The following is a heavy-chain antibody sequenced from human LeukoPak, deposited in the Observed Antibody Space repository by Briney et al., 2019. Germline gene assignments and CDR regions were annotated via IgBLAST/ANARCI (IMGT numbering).Heavy chain of an antibody. V-gene: IGHV3-11*04. CDR3: AREGWDLNALDI. CDR1: GFTFSNHY. D-gene: IGHD1-26*01. Sequence: SGGSLRLSCAASGFTFSNHYMSWIRQAPGKGRVWVSYISSRSSNKYYADSVKGRFTISRDNAKNSLYLQMDSLRVEDTAVYYCAREGWDLNALDIWGQGTMVTVSP. J-gene: IGHJ3*02. CDR2: ISSRSSNK.